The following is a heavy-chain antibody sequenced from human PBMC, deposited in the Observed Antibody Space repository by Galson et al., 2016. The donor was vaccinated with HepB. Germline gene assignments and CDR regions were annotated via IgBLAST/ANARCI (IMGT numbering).Heavy chain of an antibody. D-gene: IGHD3-22*01. CDR1: GFAFSSYA. Sequence: SLRLSCAASGFAFSSYAMSWVRQAPGKGLEWVSGISASGLSTFYADAVKGRFIIPRDNPKNTLYLQMNSLRAEDTAVYYCAKDRGKYVGYYPFDHWGQGILVTVSS. J-gene: IGHJ4*02. V-gene: IGHV3-23*01. CDR3: AKDRGKYVGYYPFDH. CDR2: ISASGLST.